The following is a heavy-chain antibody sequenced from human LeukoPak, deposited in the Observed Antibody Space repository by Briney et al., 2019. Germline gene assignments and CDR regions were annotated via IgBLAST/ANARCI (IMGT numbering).Heavy chain of an antibody. J-gene: IGHJ6*03. Sequence: PSETLSLTCTVSGGSISSSSYYWGWIRQPPGKGLGWIGNIYYSGSTYYNPSLKSRVTISVDTSKNQFSLKLSSVTAADTAVYYCARGTVVAATFSYNYYMDVWGKGTTVTVSS. D-gene: IGHD2-15*01. CDR1: GGSISSSSYY. CDR2: IYYSGST. CDR3: ARGTVVAATFSYNYYMDV. V-gene: IGHV4-39*01.